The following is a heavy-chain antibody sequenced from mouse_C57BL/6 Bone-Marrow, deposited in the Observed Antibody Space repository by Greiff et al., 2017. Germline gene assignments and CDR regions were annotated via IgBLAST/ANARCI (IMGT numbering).Heavy chain of an antibody. CDR3: ARGGNYGGYYFDY. V-gene: IGHV1-47*01. CDR1: GYTLSTYP. J-gene: IGHJ2*01. D-gene: IGHD2-1*01. CDR2: LHPYNDDT. Sequence: QVQLKESGAELVKPGASVKRSCKASGYTLSTYPIEWMKQNHGKSLEWIGNLHPYNDDTKYNEKFKGKATLTVGKSSSTVYLELSRLTSDDSAVYYCARGGNYGGYYFDYWGQGTTLTVSS.